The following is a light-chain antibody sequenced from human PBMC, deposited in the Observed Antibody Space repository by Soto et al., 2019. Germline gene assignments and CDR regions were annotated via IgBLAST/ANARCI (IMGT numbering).Light chain of an antibody. CDR1: QSVNSN. Sequence: EKVMTQSPAALSVSPGERATLSCRASQSVNSNLAWYQQKPGQAPRLLLYGASTRATGIPARFSGSASGTAFTLTSSCLQSEESAVYYCHQYNDWPRTFGGGAKVEIK. CDR3: HQYNDWPRT. V-gene: IGKV3-15*01. CDR2: GAS. J-gene: IGKJ4*01.